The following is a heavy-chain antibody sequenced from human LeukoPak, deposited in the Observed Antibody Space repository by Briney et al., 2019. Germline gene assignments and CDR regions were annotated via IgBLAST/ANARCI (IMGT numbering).Heavy chain of an antibody. D-gene: IGHD1-1*01. Sequence: PSETLSLTCTVSGGSISSSSYYWGWIRQPPGKGLEWIGSIYYSGSTYYNPSLKSRVTISVDTSKNQFSLKLSSVTAADTAVYYCARHLRQLAPLDYWGQGTLVAVSS. CDR3: ARHLRQLAPLDY. CDR2: IYYSGST. CDR1: GGSISSSSYY. J-gene: IGHJ4*02. V-gene: IGHV4-39*07.